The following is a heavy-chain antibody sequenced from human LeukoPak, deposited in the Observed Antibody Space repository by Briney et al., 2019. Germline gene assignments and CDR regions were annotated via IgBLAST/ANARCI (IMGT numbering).Heavy chain of an antibody. CDR3: ARCTTGKTFGSLREIKKSREIDY. D-gene: IGHD1-1*01. CDR1: GFTFSSYS. Sequence: PGGSLRLSCAASGFTFSSYSMNWVRQAPGKGLEWVSYISSSSSTIHYADSVRGRFTISRDNAKNSLFLQMNSLRGEDTAVYYCARCTTGKTFGSLREIKKSREIDYWGQGTLVTVSS. CDR2: ISSSSSTI. V-gene: IGHV3-48*04. J-gene: IGHJ4*02.